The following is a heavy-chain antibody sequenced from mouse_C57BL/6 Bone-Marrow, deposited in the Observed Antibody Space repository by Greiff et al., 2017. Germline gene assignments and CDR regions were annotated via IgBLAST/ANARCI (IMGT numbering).Heavy chain of an antibody. J-gene: IGHJ1*03. CDR1: GYTFTSYW. Sequence: QVQLQQPGAELVRPGSSVKLSCKASGYTFTSYWMHWVKQRPIQGLEWIGNIDPSDSETHYNQKFKDKATLTVDKSSSTAYMQLSSLTSEDSAVYYCARCPSITTVVATPCWYFDVWGTGTTVTVSS. D-gene: IGHD1-1*01. CDR3: ARCPSITTVVATPCWYFDV. CDR2: IDPSDSET. V-gene: IGHV1-52*01.